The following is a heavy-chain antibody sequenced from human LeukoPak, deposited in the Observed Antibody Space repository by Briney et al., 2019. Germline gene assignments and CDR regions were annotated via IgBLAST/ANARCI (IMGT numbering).Heavy chain of an antibody. CDR1: GASISTDGFY. V-gene: IGHV4-31*03. D-gene: IGHD4-17*01. Sequence: SQTLSLTCNVSGASISTDGFYWSWIRQHPGKGLEWIGYIYHNGVTYDNPSLKCRLAISVDTSKNQFSLTLSSVTVADTAVYYCARTTTVTAYYFDSWGQGTLVTVSS. CDR2: IYHNGVT. J-gene: IGHJ4*02. CDR3: ARTTTVTAYYFDS.